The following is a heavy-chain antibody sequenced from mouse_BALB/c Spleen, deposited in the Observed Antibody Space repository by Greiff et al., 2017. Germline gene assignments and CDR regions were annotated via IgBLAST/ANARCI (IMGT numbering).Heavy chain of an antibody. CDR3: ARWYYYAMDY. V-gene: IGHV5-12-2*01. CDR2: ISNGGGST. CDR1: GFTFSSYT. Sequence: EVMLVESGGGLVQPGGSLKLSCAASGFTFSSYTMSWVRQTPEKRLEWVAYISNGGGSTYYPDTVKGRFTISRDNAKNTLYLQMSSLKSEDTAMYYCARWYYYAMDYWGQGTSVTVSS. J-gene: IGHJ4*01.